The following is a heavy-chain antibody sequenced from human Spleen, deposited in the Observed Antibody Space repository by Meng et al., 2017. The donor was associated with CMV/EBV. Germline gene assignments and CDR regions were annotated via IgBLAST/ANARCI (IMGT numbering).Heavy chain of an antibody. V-gene: IGHV3-23*01. CDR3: AKRLGSSSGSDY. CDR2: ISGSGGSI. Sequence: GESLKISCAASGFTFRDYAMTWVRQAPGKGLEWVSAISGSGGSIYYTDSVKGRFTLSRDNSKNTLYLQLNSLRAEDTAVYYCAKRLGSSSGSDYWGQGTLVTVSS. D-gene: IGHD3-22*01. CDR1: GFTFRDYA. J-gene: IGHJ4*02.